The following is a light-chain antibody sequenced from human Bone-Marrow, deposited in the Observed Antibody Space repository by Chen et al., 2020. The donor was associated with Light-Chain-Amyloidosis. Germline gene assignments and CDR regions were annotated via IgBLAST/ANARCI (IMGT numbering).Light chain of an antibody. J-gene: IGLJ3*02. Sequence: SYVLTQPSSVSVAPGQTATIACGGNNIGSTSVHWYQQTPGQAPLLVVYDDSDRPSGIPERVSGSTSGNTATLTISRVEAGDEADYYCQVWDRSSERPVCGGGTKLTVL. CDR3: QVWDRSSERPV. V-gene: IGLV3-21*02. CDR2: DDS. CDR1: NIGSTS.